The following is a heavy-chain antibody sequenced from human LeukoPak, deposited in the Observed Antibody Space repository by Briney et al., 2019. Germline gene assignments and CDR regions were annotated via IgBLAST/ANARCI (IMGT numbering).Heavy chain of an antibody. V-gene: IGHV4-4*07. CDR1: GGSISSYY. CDR3: ARGQVSGWYWDPLDY. CDR2: IYTSGST. Sequence: SETLSLTCPVSGGSISSYYWSWIRQPAGKGLEWIGRIYTSGSTNYNPSLKSRVTMSVDTSKNQFSLKLSSVTAADTAVYYCARGQVSGWYWDPLDYWGQGTLVTVSS. D-gene: IGHD6-19*01. J-gene: IGHJ4*02.